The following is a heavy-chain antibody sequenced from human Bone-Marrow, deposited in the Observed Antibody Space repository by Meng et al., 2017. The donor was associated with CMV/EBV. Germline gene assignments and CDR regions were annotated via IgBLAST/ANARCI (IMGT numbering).Heavy chain of an antibody. J-gene: IGHJ4*02. CDR3: ARGAPEVATIQY. D-gene: IGHD5-24*01. CDR1: GLTFSSYG. CDR2: IRYDGSNK. V-gene: IGHV3-30*02. Sequence: GRRLECGGCVVQPGGSLRLSCAASGLTFSSYGMHWVRQAPGKGLEWVAFIRYDGSNKYYADSVKGRFTISRDNSKNTLYLQMNSLRAEDTAVYYCARGAPEVATIQYWGQGTLVTVSS.